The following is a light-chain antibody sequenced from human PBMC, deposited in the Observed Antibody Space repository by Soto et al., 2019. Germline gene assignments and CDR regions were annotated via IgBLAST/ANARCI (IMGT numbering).Light chain of an antibody. Sequence: QSALTQPASVSWSPGQSITISCTGTSSDVGGYIYVSWYQHHPGKAPRLIIYEVSNRPSGVSNRFSGSKSGNTASLTISGLQADDEADYYCSSYTSSSTVVFGIGTKVTVL. J-gene: IGLJ1*01. CDR3: SSYTSSSTVV. CDR1: SSDVGGYIY. CDR2: EVS. V-gene: IGLV2-14*01.